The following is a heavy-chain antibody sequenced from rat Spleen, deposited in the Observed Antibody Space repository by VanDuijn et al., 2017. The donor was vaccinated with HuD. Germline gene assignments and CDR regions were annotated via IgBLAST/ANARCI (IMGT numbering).Heavy chain of an antibody. V-gene: IGHV5-31*01. D-gene: IGHD1-6*01. CDR1: GFTFSGNW. Sequence: EVQLVESGGGLVQPGGSLKLSCAASGFTFSGNWLNWIRQAPTKGLEWVATITHTDGSTYYPDSVEGRFTISRDNAKSTLYLQMGSLRSEDTATYYCTTYSDYATSPFAYWGQGVMVTVSS. CDR2: ITHTDGST. CDR3: TTYSDYATSPFAY. J-gene: IGHJ2*01.